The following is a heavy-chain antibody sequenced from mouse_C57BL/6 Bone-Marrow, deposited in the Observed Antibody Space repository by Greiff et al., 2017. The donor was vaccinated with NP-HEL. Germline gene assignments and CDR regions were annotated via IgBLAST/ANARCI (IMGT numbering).Heavy chain of an antibody. CDR1: GFNIKDDY. J-gene: IGHJ4*01. CDR2: IDPENGDT. CDR3: TTGDGYYTYYAMDY. Sequence: VQLQQSGAELVRPGASVKLSCTASGFNIKDDYMHWVKQRPEQGLEWIGWIDPENGDTEYASKFQGKATITADTSSNTAYLHLSSLTSEDTAVYYCTTGDGYYTYYAMDYWGQGTSVTVSS. D-gene: IGHD2-3*01. V-gene: IGHV14-4*01.